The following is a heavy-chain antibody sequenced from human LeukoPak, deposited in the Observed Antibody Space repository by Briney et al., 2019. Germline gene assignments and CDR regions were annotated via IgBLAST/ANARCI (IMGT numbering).Heavy chain of an antibody. CDR3: ARDYSDGHNRRDAFDL. V-gene: IGHV1-2*02. D-gene: IGHD5-18*01. Sequence: ASVRVSCKASGYSFSDFHIHWVRQAPGPGLEWMGWINPKSSATTYAERFRGRVTMTRDTSLNTVYLELSSLYSDDPAVFYCARDYSDGHNRRDAFDLWGQGKTLIVSS. CDR2: INPKSSAT. J-gene: IGHJ3*01. CDR1: GYSFSDFH.